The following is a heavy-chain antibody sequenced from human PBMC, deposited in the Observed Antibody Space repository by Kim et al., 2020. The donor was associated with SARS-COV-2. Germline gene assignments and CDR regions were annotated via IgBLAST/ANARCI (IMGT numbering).Heavy chain of an antibody. Sequence: GGSLRLSCAASGFTFDDYTIHWVRQAPGKGLEWVSLISWDGGSTYYADSVKGRFTISRDNSKNSLYLQMNSLRTEDTALYYCAKHILSSSSKGDYYYYGMDVWGQGTTVTVSS. CDR2: ISWDGGST. V-gene: IGHV3-43*01. CDR3: AKHILSSSSKGDYYYYGMDV. D-gene: IGHD6-13*01. CDR1: GFTFDDYT. J-gene: IGHJ6*02.